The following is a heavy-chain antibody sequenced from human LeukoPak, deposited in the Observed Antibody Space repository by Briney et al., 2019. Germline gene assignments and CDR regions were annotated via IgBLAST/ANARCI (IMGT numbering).Heavy chain of an antibody. J-gene: IGHJ6*02. V-gene: IGHV3-66*02. Sequence: GGSLRLSCAVSGFTVTSNYMSWVRQAPGKGLDWVSVIYSGGDTYYADSVKGRFTISRDDSKNTLILRMNSLRAEDTAVYYCARGGYGMDVWGQGTTVTVSS. CDR2: IYSGGDT. D-gene: IGHD3-16*01. CDR1: GFTVTSNY. CDR3: ARGGYGMDV.